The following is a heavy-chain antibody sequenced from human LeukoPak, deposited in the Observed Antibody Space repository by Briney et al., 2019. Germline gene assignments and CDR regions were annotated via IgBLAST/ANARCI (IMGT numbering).Heavy chain of an antibody. D-gene: IGHD2-21*02. Sequence: PSGTLSLTCAVSGGSISSSNWWSWVRQPPGKGLEWIGYIYYSGSTNYNPSLKSRVTISVDTSKNQFSLKLSSVTAADTAVYYCARYCGGDCDAFDIWGQGTMVTVSS. V-gene: IGHV4-4*02. CDR3: ARYCGGDCDAFDI. CDR1: GGSISSSNW. J-gene: IGHJ3*02. CDR2: IYYSGST.